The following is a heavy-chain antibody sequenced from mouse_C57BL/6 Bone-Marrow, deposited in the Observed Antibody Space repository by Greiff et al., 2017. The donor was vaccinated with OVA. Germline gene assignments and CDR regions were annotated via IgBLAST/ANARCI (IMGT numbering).Heavy chain of an antibody. D-gene: IGHD1-1*01. J-gene: IGHJ1*03. CDR3: ARDYYYGSSYPSYWYFDV. Sequence: VKLQQPGTELVKPGASVKLSCKASGYTFTSYWMHWVKQRPGQGLEWIGNINPSNGGTNYNEKFKSKATLTVDKSSSTAYMQLSSLTSEDSAVYYCARDYYYGSSYPSYWYFDVWGTGTTVTVSS. V-gene: IGHV1-53*01. CDR2: INPSNGGT. CDR1: GYTFTSYW.